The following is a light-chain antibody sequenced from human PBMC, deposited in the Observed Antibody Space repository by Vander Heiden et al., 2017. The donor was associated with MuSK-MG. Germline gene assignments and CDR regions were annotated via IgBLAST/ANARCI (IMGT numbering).Light chain of an antibody. J-gene: IGLJ2*01. CDR1: SSNIGTNT. Sequence: QSVLSQPPSASGTPGQRVSMTCSGSSSNIGTNTVSWYQQLPGTAPNLLIYSNDQRPSGVPVRFSGFKSGTSASLAISGLQSEDEANYYCASWDDSLSGAVFGGGTKLAVL. V-gene: IGLV1-44*01. CDR2: SND. CDR3: ASWDDSLSGAV.